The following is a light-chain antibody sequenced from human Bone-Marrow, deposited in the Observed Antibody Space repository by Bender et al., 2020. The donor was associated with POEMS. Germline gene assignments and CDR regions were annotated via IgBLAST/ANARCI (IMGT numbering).Light chain of an antibody. CDR2: DVS. J-gene: IGLJ3*02. CDR3: STYTSSSTWV. Sequence: QSALTQPASVSGSPGQSITISCSATSSDISGYDYVSWYQQHPGKAPKLMIYDVSDRPSGVSNRFSGSKSGDTASLTISGLQAEDEAYYYCSTYTSSSTWVFGGGTTLTVL. V-gene: IGLV2-14*03. CDR1: SSDISGYDY.